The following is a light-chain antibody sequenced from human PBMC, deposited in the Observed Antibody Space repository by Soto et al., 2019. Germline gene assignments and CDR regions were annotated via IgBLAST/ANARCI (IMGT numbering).Light chain of an antibody. CDR3: QQYNSYPWT. Sequence: DIQMTKSPSTLSASVGDRVTITCRASQSISSWLAWYQQKPGKAPKLLIYKAAKLESGVPSTFSGRLSGTEFTLTISSMQHDDFAKYYCQQYNSYPWTFGQGTKVYIQ. CDR1: QSISSW. V-gene: IGKV1-5*03. CDR2: KAA. J-gene: IGKJ1*01.